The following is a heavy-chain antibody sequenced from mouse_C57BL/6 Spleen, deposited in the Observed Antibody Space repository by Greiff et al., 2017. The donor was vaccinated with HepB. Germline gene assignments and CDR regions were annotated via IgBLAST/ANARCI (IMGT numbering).Heavy chain of an antibody. J-gene: IGHJ4*01. D-gene: IGHD2-4*01. CDR3: AKTAPDDYGAMDY. Sequence: VQLQQPGAELVKPGALVKLSCKASGYTFTSYWMHWVKQRPGRGLEWIGRIDPNSGGTKYNEKFKSKATLTVDKPSSTAYMQLSSLTSEDSAVYYCAKTAPDDYGAMDYWGQGTSVTVSS. CDR1: GYTFTSYW. CDR2: IDPNSGGT. V-gene: IGHV1-72*01.